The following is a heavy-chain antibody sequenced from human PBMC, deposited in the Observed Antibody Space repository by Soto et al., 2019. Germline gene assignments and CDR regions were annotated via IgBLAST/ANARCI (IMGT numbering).Heavy chain of an antibody. D-gene: IGHD6-13*01. CDR2: FIPVLGKA. J-gene: IGHJ2*01. Sequence: QVQLVQSGAELKKPGSSVRVSCKASGGTVSSDTISWVRQAPGQGLEWMGRFIPVLGKANYEQRFQDRVTLTADKSAATAYMELRSLRSEDTAIYYCTREHRQPYWHIDLWGRGTLVTVSS. CDR3: TREHRQPYWHIDL. V-gene: IGHV1-69*08. CDR1: GGTVSSDT.